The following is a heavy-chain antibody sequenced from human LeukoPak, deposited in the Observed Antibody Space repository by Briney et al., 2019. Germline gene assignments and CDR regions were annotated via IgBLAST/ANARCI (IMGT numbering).Heavy chain of an antibody. CDR2: ISGSGVNT. CDR3: AKATSYSGSYYDY. D-gene: IGHD1-26*01. J-gene: IGHJ4*02. V-gene: IGHV3-23*01. Sequence: PGGSLRLSCAASGSTFSSYAMSWVRQAPGKGLEWVSAISGSGVNTYYADSVKGRFTISRDNSKNTLYLQMNSLRAEDTAVYYCAKATSYSGSYYDYWGQGTLVTVSS. CDR1: GSTFSSYA.